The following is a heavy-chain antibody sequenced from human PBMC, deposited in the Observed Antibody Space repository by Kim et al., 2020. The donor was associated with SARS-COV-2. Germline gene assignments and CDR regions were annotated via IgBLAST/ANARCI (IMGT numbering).Heavy chain of an antibody. V-gene: IGHV4-4*09. J-gene: IGHJ5*02. Sequence: TYNPSLGGRVPISLAPSTNQFSLKLTSVTAADTAVYYCAKGGSTGYFWFNPWGQGTLVTVSS. D-gene: IGHD3-9*01. CDR3: AKGGSTGYFWFNP.